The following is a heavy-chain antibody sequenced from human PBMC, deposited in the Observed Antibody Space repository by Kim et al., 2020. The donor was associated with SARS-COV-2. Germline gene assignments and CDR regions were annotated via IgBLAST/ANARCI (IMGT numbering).Heavy chain of an antibody. J-gene: IGHJ4*02. CDR3: ARDTAAAGFDY. CDR2: IYYSGST. CDR1: GGSISSGDYY. D-gene: IGHD6-13*01. V-gene: IGHV4-30-4*01. Sequence: SETLSLTCTVSGGSISSGDYYWSWIRQPPGKGLEWIGYIYYSGSTYYNPSLKSRVTISVDTSKNQFSLKLSSVTAADTAVYYCARDTAAAGFDYWGQGTLVTVSS.